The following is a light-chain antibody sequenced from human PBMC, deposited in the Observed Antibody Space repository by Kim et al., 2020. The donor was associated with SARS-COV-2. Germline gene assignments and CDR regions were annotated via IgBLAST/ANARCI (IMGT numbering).Light chain of an antibody. V-gene: IGKV1-39*01. J-gene: IGKJ5*01. CDR3: QQSYSTLGIT. CDR1: QSISSY. CDR2: AAS. Sequence: DIQMTQSPSSLSASVGDRVTITCRASQSISSYLNWYQQKPGKAPKLLIYAASSLQSGVPSRFSRSGSGTDFTLTISSLQPEDFATYYCQQSYSTLGITFGQGTRLEIK.